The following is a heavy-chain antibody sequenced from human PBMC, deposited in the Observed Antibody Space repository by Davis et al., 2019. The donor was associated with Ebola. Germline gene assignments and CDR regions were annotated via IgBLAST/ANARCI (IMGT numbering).Heavy chain of an antibody. CDR3: AKGRGPYYYYGMDV. D-gene: IGHD3/OR15-3a*01. V-gene: IGHV3-30*18. J-gene: IGHJ6*02. CDR1: GFTFSSYG. Sequence: GGSLRLSCAASGFTFSSYGMHWVRTAPGKGLEWVAVISYDGSNKYYADSVKGRFTISRDNSKNTLYLQMNSLRAEDPAVYYCAKGRGPYYYYGMDVWGQGTTVTVSS. CDR2: ISYDGSNK.